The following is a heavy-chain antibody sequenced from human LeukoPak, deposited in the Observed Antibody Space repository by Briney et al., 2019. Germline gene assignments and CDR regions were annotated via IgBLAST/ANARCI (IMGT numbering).Heavy chain of an antibody. J-gene: IGHJ6*02. CDR1: GFTFSSYA. D-gene: IGHD6-6*01. CDR3: ARPTVRNYYYGMDV. Sequence: GRSLRLSCAASGFTFSSYAMHWVRQAPGKGLEWVAVISYDGSNKYYADSVKGRFTISRDNSKNTLYLQMNSLRAEDTAVYYCARPTVRNYYYGMDVWGQGTTVTVSS. V-gene: IGHV3-30-3*01. CDR2: ISYDGSNK.